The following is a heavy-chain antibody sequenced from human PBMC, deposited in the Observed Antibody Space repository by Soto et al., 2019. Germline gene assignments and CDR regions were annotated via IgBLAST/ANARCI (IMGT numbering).Heavy chain of an antibody. V-gene: IGHV1-2*02. CDR1: GYTFTGHD. CDR2: IKANGGAT. Sequence: QVQLVQSGAELKKPGASVTVSCKASGYTFTGHDLHWVRQAPGQGLEWMGWIKANGGATKYARKFQGRVTMTRDTSTTTAYLELNSLRSDDTAVYFCARVGSYSDGSSYPYRGQGTLVTVSA. CDR3: ARVGSYSDGSSYPY. D-gene: IGHD6-6*01. J-gene: IGHJ4*02.